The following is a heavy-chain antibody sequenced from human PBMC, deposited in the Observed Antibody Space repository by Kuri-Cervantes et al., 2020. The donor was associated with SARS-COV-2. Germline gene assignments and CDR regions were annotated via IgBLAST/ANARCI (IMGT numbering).Heavy chain of an antibody. CDR1: WFLFSASA. V-gene: IGHV3-73*01. Sequence: GESLKISCEVSWFLFSASAIHWVRQASGKGLGWVGRVRGKANNYATAYAASVKGRFTISRHDSKNMAYLQMHSLKTEGTAVYYCTTLIDYWGQGALITVSS. CDR2: VRGKANNYAT. J-gene: IGHJ4*02. CDR3: TTLIDY.